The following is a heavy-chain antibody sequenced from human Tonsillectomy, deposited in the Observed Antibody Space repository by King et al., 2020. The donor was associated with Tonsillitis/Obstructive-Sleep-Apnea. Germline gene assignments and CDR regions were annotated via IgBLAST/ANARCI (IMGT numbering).Heavy chain of an antibody. J-gene: IGHJ4*02. V-gene: IGHV3-30*18. CDR1: AFTFSSYG. CDR3: AKESGGYSSGWFTFFQY. CDR2: ISSDGAKK. D-gene: IGHD6-19*01. Sequence: VQLVESGGGVVQPGRSLRLSCAASAFTFSSYGMHWVRQAPGKGLEWVATISSDGAKKYYADSVKGRFTISRDNSRNTLYLQMNSLTVEDTAVYYCAKESGGYSSGWFTFFQYWGQGTLVTVSS.